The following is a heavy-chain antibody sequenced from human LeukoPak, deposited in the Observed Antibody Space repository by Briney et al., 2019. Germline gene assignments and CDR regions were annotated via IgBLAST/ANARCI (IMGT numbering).Heavy chain of an antibody. Sequence: PGGSLRPSCAASGFTFNSYELYWVRQAPGKGLEWVSYISSGGTTIKYADSVKGQFTISRDDAKKSLYLQMNSLRAEDTAIYYCGAGRQFVGAFDIWGQGTLVTVSS. J-gene: IGHJ3*02. V-gene: IGHV3-48*03. CDR2: ISSGGTTI. CDR1: GFTFNSYE. D-gene: IGHD3-10*01. CDR3: GAGRQFVGAFDI.